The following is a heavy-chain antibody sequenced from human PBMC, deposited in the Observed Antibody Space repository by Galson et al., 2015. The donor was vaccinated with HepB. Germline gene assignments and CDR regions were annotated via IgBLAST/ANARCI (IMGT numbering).Heavy chain of an antibody. CDR1: GITFLDYA. CDR3: VKDMGSGVRNLDWLSFDH. CDR2: ITWNGGKV. J-gene: IGHJ5*02. Sequence: SLRLSCAVSGITFLDYAFHWVRQPPGGGLQWVAGITWNGGKVLSAESVMGRLTVSRDSAKRSLLLQLNNVRPDDTALYYCVKDMGSGVRNLDWLSFDHWGQGVLVIVSS. V-gene: IGHV3-9*01. D-gene: IGHD3-9*01.